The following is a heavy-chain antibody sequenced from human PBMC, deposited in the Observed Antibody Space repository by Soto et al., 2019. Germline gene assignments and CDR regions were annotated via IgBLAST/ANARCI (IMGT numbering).Heavy chain of an antibody. D-gene: IGHD3-22*01. CDR3: ASSARADYYDSSGLLY. Sequence: SETLSLTCTVSGGSISSYQCSWIRQPPGKGLEWIGYIYYSGSTNYKPSLKSRVTISVDTSKNQFSLKLSSVTAADTAVYYCASSARADYYDSSGLLYWGQGTLVTVSS. J-gene: IGHJ4*02. CDR1: GGSISSYQ. V-gene: IGHV4-59*12. CDR2: IYYSGST.